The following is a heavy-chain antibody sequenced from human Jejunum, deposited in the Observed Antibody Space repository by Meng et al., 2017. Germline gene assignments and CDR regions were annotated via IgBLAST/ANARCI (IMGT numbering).Heavy chain of an antibody. CDR1: GGSISGYF. V-gene: IGHV4-34*02. D-gene: IGHD1-26*01. CDR3: ARHEVDFDN. Sequence: QVQLQQWGAGLLKPSATLSLTCAFYGGSISGYFWSWIRQAPGEGLEWVGEFTRGGTTNYNPSLKSRVTISADTSKNQFSLTLSSVSAADTAVYYCARHEVDFDNWGQGTLVTVSS. CDR2: FTRGGTT. J-gene: IGHJ4*02.